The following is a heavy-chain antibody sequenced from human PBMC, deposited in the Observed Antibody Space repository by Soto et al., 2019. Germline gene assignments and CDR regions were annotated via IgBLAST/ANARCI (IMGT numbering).Heavy chain of an antibody. D-gene: IGHD1-26*01. V-gene: IGHV1-18*01. CDR2: ISAYNGNT. J-gene: IGHJ6*02. CDR1: GYTLTSYG. Sequence: ASVKVSCKASGYTLTSYGIHWVRQAPGQGLEWMGWISAYNGNTNYAQKFQGRVTMTTDTSTSTAYMELRSLRSDDTAVYYCARTNTSWSYRQNYYYYGMDVWGQGTTVTVSS. CDR3: ARTNTSWSYRQNYYYYGMDV.